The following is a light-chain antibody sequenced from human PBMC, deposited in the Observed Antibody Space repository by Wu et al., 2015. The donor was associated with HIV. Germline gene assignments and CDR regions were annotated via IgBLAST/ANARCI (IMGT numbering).Light chain of an antibody. CDR1: QSISNW. CDR3: QQYNSYPWT. CDR2: EAS. J-gene: IGKJ1*01. V-gene: IGKV1-5*03. Sequence: DIQMTQSPSTLSASVGDRVTITCRASQSISNWLAWYQQKPGKAPKLLIYEASNLESGVPSRFSGSGSGTEFTLTITSLQPDDFASYYCQQYNSYPWTFGQGTKVEIK.